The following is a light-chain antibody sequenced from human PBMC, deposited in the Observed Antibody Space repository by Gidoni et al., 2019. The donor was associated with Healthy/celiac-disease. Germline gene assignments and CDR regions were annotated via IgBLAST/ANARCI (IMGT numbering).Light chain of an antibody. CDR2: DAS. Sequence: DIVLTHSPASLSLSPGERPTLSCRASQNVSSYVAWYQQKTGQAPRLLIYDASNRATGIPARFSGSGSCTDFTLTISSREPEDFAVYYCQQRSNWSRLTFGGGTKVEIK. V-gene: IGKV3-11*01. CDR1: QNVSSY. J-gene: IGKJ4*01. CDR3: QQRSNWSRLT.